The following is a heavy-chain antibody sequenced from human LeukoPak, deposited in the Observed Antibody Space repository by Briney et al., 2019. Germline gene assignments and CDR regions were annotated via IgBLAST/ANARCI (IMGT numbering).Heavy chain of an antibody. J-gene: IGHJ1*01. V-gene: IGHV4-59*01. CDR2: IYYSGST. CDR1: GGSISSYY. CDR3: ARGGWEQSAEYFQH. D-gene: IGHD1-26*01. Sequence: SETLSLTGTVSGGSISSYYWSWIRQPPGKGLEWIGYIYYSGSTNYNPSLKSRVTISVDTSKTQFSLKLSSVTAADTAVYYCARGGWEQSAEYFQHWGQGTLVTVSS.